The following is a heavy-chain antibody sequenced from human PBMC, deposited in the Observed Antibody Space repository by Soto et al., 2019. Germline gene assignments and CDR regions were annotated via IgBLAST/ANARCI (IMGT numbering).Heavy chain of an antibody. V-gene: IGHV1-46*01. D-gene: IGHD2-21*01. CDR2: INPSGGST. CDR3: AREAHDSGGGYSYYAMDV. J-gene: IGHJ6*02. CDR1: GYTFTSYY. Sequence: VASVKVSCKASGYTFTSYYMHWVRQAPGQGLEWMGIINPSGGSTSYAQKFQGRVTMTRDTSTSTVYMELKNLRPDDTAIYYCAREAHDSGGGYSYYAMDVWGQGTTVIVS.